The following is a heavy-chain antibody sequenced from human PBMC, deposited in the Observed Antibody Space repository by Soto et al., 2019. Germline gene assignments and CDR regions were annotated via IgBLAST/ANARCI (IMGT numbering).Heavy chain of an antibody. J-gene: IGHJ4*02. CDR2: ISSSSSYI. CDR1: GFTFSSYS. Sequence: EVQLVESGGGLVKPGGSLRLSCAASGFTFSSYSMNWVRQAPGKGLESVSSISSSSSYIYYADSVKGRFTISRDNAKNSLYLQMNSLRAEDTAVYYCARASEYSSSWTPMGDFDYWGQGTLVTVSS. CDR3: ARASEYSSSWTPMGDFDY. V-gene: IGHV3-21*01. D-gene: IGHD6-13*01.